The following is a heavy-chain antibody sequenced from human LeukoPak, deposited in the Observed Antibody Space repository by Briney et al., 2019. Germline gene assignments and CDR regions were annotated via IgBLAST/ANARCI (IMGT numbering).Heavy chain of an antibody. Sequence: SETLSLTCAVYGGSFSGYYWSWIRQPPGKGLEWIGYIYYSGSTNYNPSPKSRVTISVDTSKNQFSLKLSSVTAADTAVYYCARGYWIQLWSGWFDPWGQGTLVTVSS. J-gene: IGHJ5*02. CDR2: IYYSGST. V-gene: IGHV4-59*01. CDR3: ARGYWIQLWSGWFDP. CDR1: GGSFSGYY. D-gene: IGHD5-18*01.